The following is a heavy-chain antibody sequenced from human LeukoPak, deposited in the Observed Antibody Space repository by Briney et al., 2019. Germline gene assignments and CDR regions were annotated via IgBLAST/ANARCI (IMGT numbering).Heavy chain of an antibody. CDR1: GYTFTSYG. D-gene: IGHD2-21*02. CDR3: ARRRAVAYCGGDCPHWYFDL. J-gene: IGHJ2*01. CDR2: ISAYNGNT. V-gene: IGHV1-18*01. Sequence: ASVKVSCKASGYTFTSYGISWVRQAPGQGLEWMGWISAYNGNTNYAQKLQGRVTTTTDTSTSTAYMELRSLRSDDTVVYYCARRRAVAYCGGDCPHWYFDLWGRGTLVTVSS.